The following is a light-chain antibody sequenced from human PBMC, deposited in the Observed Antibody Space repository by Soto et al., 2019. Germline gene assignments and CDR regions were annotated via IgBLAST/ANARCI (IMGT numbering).Light chain of an antibody. CDR3: QQRSNWPLIT. CDR2: DAS. CDR1: QSVGSN. Sequence: ERVMTHSAATLSVSPGERANLSCGASQSVGSNLAWYQQKPRQAPRLLFYDASNRATGIPARFSGSGSGTDFTLTISSLEPEDFAVYYCQQRSNWPLITFGQGTKVDIK. V-gene: IGKV3-11*01. J-gene: IGKJ1*01.